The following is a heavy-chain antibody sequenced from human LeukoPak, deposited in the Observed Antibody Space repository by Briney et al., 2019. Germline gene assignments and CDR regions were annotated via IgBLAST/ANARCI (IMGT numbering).Heavy chain of an antibody. V-gene: IGHV5-51*01. CDR2: IDPSDSDI. J-gene: IGHJ6*04. CDR3: ARSSASYHFAMDV. CDR1: GYCFTSHW. D-gene: IGHD3-10*01. Sequence: VESLKISCKGSGYCFTSHWIGWVRQMPGKGLEWMGIIDPSDSDIRYNLSFEGQVTISADRSISTSYLQWSSLKASDTAIYYCARSSASYHFAMDVWGKGTAVTVSS.